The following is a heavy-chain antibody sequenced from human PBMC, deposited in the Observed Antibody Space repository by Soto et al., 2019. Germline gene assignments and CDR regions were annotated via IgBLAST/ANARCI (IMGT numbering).Heavy chain of an antibody. D-gene: IGHD4-17*01. Sequence: ASETLSLTCTVSGGSISTYYWSWIRQPPGKGLEWIGYIHNGGSTNYNPSLKSRVTISVDTSENQFSLKLSSVAAADTAVYYCAYGDSPRPFDYWGQGTLVTVSS. V-gene: IGHV4-59*01. J-gene: IGHJ4*02. CDR3: AYGDSPRPFDY. CDR2: IHNGGST. CDR1: GGSISTYY.